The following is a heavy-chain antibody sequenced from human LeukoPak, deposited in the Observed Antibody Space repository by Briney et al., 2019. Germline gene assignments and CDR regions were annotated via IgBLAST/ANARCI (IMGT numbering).Heavy chain of an antibody. J-gene: IGHJ4*02. CDR2: INPNSGGT. V-gene: IGHV1-2*02. CDR1: GYTFTGYY. D-gene: IGHD4-23*01. CDR3: ARDDSRGAVVYFDF. Sequence: ASVKVSCKASGYTFTGYYMHWVRQAPGQGLEWMGWINPNSGGTNYAQKFQGRVTMTRDTSISTAYMELSRLRSDDTAVYYCARDDSRGAVVYFDFWGQGTLATVSS.